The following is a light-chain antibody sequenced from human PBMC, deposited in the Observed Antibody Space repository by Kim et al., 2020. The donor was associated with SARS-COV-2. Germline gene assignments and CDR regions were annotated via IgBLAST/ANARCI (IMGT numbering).Light chain of an antibody. CDR1: SSDVGSYNR. Sequence: QPALTQPPSVSGSPGQSVTISCTGTSSDVGSYNRVSWYQQPPGTAPKLIIYEVSDRPSGVPHRFSGSKSGNTASLTISWLQTEDEADYYCSSYTSSSTFIFGGGTQLTVL. V-gene: IGLV2-18*02. CDR2: EVS. J-gene: IGLJ2*01. CDR3: SSYTSSSTFI.